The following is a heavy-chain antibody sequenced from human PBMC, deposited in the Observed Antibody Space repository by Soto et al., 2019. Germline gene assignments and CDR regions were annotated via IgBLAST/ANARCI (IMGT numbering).Heavy chain of an antibody. CDR1: GYFFTSYG. V-gene: IGHV1-18*04. CDR2: ISPYNGNT. Sequence: ASVKVSCKASGYFFTSYGITWVRQAPGQGLEWMGWISPYNGNTKYTQNFQGRVTMTTDTSTSTAYMEVRRLRSDDPAVYYCARDFGSDLSAPGAVFDYWGQGTLVTVSS. CDR3: ARDFGSDLSAPGAVFDY. J-gene: IGHJ4*02. D-gene: IGHD3-3*01.